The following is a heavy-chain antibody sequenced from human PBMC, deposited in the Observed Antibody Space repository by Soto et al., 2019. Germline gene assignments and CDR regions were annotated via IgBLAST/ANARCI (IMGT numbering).Heavy chain of an antibody. J-gene: IGHJ6*02. Sequence: EVQLVESGGGLVQPGGSLRLSCEASGFTFRNYDMHWVRQGTGKGLEWVSGISAAGDPDYADSVEGRFTISRENAQNSFFLQMNSLRVVETAVYYCARTDRDFYGLDVWGQGTTVIVYS. CDR3: ARTDRDFYGLDV. V-gene: IGHV3-13*05. CDR2: ISAAGDP. CDR1: GFTFRNYD.